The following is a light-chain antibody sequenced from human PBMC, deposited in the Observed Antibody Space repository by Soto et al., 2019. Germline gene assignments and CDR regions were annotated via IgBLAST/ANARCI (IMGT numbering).Light chain of an antibody. CDR2: RAS. J-gene: IGKJ2*01. Sequence: EIVMTQSPATLSVSPGGSATLSCRASQHVSSNFAWYRQKPGQAPTLLIYRASTRATGIPARFSGSGSGTEFALTISSLQSEDFAVYYCQQDNNWPYTFGQGTKLEIK. CDR1: QHVSSN. V-gene: IGKV3-15*01. CDR3: QQDNNWPYT.